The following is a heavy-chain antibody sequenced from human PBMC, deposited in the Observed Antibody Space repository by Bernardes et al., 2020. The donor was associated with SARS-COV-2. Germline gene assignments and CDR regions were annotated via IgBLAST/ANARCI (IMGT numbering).Heavy chain of an antibody. J-gene: IGHJ6*02. Sequence: GGSLRLSCAASGFTFDDYAMNWVRQVPGKGLEWVSGISWNSGGIGYADSVKGRFTISRDNAKSYLYLQIHSLRAEDTATYYCAKSQGSTWYERGINCGMDVWGQGTTVTVSS. CDR1: GFTFDDYA. V-gene: IGHV3-9*01. D-gene: IGHD6-13*01. CDR3: AKSQGSTWYERGINCGMDV. CDR2: ISWNSGGI.